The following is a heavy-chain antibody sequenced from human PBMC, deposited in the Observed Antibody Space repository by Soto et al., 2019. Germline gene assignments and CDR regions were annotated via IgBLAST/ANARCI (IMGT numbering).Heavy chain of an antibody. J-gene: IGHJ2*01. D-gene: IGHD3-9*01. CDR3: ARAVKNYVSLTGYSENWYFDL. Sequence: ASVKVSCKASGYTFTSYGISWVRQTPGQGLEWMGWISAYNGNTNYAQKLQGRVTMTTDTSTSTAYMELRSLRSDDTAVYYCARAVKNYVSLTGYSENWYFDLWGSGTLVPVSS. V-gene: IGHV1-18*01. CDR1: GYTFTSYG. CDR2: ISAYNGNT.